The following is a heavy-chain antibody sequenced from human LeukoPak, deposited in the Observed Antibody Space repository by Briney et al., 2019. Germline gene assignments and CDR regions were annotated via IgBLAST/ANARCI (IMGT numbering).Heavy chain of an antibody. Sequence: SETLSLTCAVYGGSFSGYYWSWIRQPPGKGLEWIGEINHSGSTNYNPSLKSRVTISVDTSKNQFSLKLSSVTAADTAVYYCARGRPYYYGSGSYPPPYYFDYWGQGTLVTVSS. CDR1: GGSFSGYY. V-gene: IGHV4-34*01. CDR3: ARGRPYYYGSGSYPPPYYFDY. CDR2: INHSGST. D-gene: IGHD3-10*01. J-gene: IGHJ4*02.